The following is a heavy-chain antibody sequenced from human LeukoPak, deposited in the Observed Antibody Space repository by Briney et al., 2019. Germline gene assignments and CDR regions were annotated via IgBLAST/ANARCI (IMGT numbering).Heavy chain of an antibody. CDR1: GFTFSTYR. CDR2: ISSSSSSI. CDR3: AREGYSSGWYKGDAFDI. D-gene: IGHD6-13*01. V-gene: IGHV3-48*02. J-gene: IGHJ3*02. Sequence: PGGSLRLSCAASGFTFSTYRMNWVRQAPGKGLEWVSYISSSSSSIYYAGSVKGRFTISRDNAKNSLYLQMNSLRDEDTAVYYCAREGYSSGWYKGDAFDIWGQGTMVTVSS.